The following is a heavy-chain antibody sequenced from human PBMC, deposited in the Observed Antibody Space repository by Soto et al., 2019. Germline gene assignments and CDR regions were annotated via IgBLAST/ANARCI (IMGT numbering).Heavy chain of an antibody. V-gene: IGHV3-21*01. J-gene: IGHJ5*02. CDR2: ISDSGHYI. D-gene: IGHD3-22*01. CDR1: GFTFSTYG. CDR3: ARSGLALTYSASHWFDP. Sequence: EVQLVESGGGLVKPGGSLRLSCAASGFTFSTYGMNWVRQAPGKGLEWLSSISDSGHYIYYADSVKGRFTISRDNSKNSLFMQMNSLRGEDTAVYYCARSGLALTYSASHWFDPWGHGTLVTVSS.